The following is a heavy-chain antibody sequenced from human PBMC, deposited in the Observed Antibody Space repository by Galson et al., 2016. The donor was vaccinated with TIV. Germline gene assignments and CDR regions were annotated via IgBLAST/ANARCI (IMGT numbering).Heavy chain of an antibody. CDR1: GFTFTNYW. CDR3: ARRQLIGYYYYGMDP. J-gene: IGHJ5*02. Sequence: SLRLSCAASGFTFTNYWMHWVRQVPGKGLVWVSGINSDASSTSYADSVKGRFTISRDNAKNTLFLYMSSLRAEDTAVYFCARRQLIGYYYYGMDPWGQGTLVTVSS. D-gene: IGHD3-10*01. CDR2: INSDASST. V-gene: IGHV3-74*01.